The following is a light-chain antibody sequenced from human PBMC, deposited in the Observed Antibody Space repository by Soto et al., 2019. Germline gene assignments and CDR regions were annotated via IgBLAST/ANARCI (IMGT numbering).Light chain of an antibody. Sequence: DIQMTQSPSTLSASVGDRVTITCRASQSISSWLAWYQQKPGKAPKLLIYDASSLESGVPSRFSGSGSGTEFTLTISSLQPDDFATYYCQHYNSYSEAFGQGTKEDIK. CDR1: QSISSW. CDR2: DAS. V-gene: IGKV1-5*01. CDR3: QHYNSYSEA. J-gene: IGKJ1*01.